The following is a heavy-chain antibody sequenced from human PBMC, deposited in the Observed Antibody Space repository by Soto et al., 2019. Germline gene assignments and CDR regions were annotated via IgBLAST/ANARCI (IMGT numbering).Heavy chain of an antibody. J-gene: IGHJ4*02. Sequence: SETLSLTCTVSGGSISSSSYCWGWIRKPPGKGLEWIGEIYHSGSTNYNPSLKSRVTISVDKSKNQFSLKLSSVTAADTAVYYCARASWDRRGGYSYGNFDYWGQGTLVTVSS. CDR3: ARASWDRRGGYSYGNFDY. D-gene: IGHD5-18*01. CDR1: GGSISSSSYC. V-gene: IGHV4-39*07. CDR2: IYHSGST.